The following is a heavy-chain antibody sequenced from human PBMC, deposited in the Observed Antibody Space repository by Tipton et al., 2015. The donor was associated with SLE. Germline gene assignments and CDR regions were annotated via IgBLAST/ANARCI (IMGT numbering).Heavy chain of an antibody. CDR3: ARLGVARGY. Sequence: TLSLTCAVYGGSFSGYYWSWIRQPPGKGLEWIGEINHSGSTNYNPSLKSRVTISVDTSKNQFSLKLSSVTAADTAVYYCARLGVARGYWGQGTLVTVSS. CDR1: GGSFSGYY. CDR2: INHSGST. J-gene: IGHJ4*02. D-gene: IGHD6-19*01. V-gene: IGHV4-34*01.